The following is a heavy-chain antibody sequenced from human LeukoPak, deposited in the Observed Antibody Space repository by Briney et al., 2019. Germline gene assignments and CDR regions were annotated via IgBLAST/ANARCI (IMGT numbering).Heavy chain of an antibody. CDR1: GGSFSGYY. D-gene: IGHD3-22*01. CDR2: INHSGST. Sequence: SETLSLTCAVYGGSFSGYYWSWIRQPPGKGLEWIGEINHSGSTNYNPSLKSRVTISVDTSKNQFSLKLSSVTAADTAVYYCARAGDSRKGYYYYYMDVWGKGTTVTVSS. V-gene: IGHV4-34*01. CDR3: ARAGDSRKGYYYYYMDV. J-gene: IGHJ6*03.